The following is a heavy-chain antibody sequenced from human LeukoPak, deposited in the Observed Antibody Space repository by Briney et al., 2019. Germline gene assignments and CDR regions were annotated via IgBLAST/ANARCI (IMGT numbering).Heavy chain of an antibody. D-gene: IGHD3-22*01. Sequence: GGSLRLSCAASGFIFTDYWMNWVRQAPGRGLEWLASVKGDGSATSYVDSVKGRFTISRDNAKNSLYLQMNSLRADDTALYYCAKLPLGPYYYDSSGYWGQGTLVTVSS. CDR3: AKLPLGPYYYDSSGY. CDR1: GFIFTDYW. J-gene: IGHJ4*02. V-gene: IGHV3-7*01. CDR2: VKGDGSAT.